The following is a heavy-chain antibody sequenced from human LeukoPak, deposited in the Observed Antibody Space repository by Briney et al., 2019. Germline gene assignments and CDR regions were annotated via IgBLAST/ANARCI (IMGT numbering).Heavy chain of an antibody. J-gene: IGHJ6*02. D-gene: IGHD3-3*01. CDR2: IIHSGST. CDR3: ARGRGPIFGVVIDYYYYYGMDV. V-gene: IGHV4-34*01. CDR1: GGSFSGYY. Sequence: KSSETLSLTCAVYGGSFSGYYWSWIRQPPGKGLEWIGEIIHSGSTNYNPSLKSRVTISVDTSKNQFSLKLSSVTAADTAVYYCARGRGPIFGVVIDYYYYYGMDVWGQGTTVTVSS.